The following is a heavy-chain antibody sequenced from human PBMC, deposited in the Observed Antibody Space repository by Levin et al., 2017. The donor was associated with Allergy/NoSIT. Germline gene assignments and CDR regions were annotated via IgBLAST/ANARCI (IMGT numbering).Heavy chain of an antibody. CDR3: ARQAGYDFWSGYSSWYYYGMDV. J-gene: IGHJ6*02. Sequence: SQTLSLTCTVSGGSISSSSYYWGWIRQPPGKGLEWIGSIYYSGSTYYNPSLKSRVTISVDTSKNQFSLKLSSVTAADTAVYYCARQAGYDFWSGYSSWYYYGMDVWGQGTTVTVSS. CDR2: IYYSGST. CDR1: GGSISSSSYY. D-gene: IGHD3-3*01. V-gene: IGHV4-39*07.